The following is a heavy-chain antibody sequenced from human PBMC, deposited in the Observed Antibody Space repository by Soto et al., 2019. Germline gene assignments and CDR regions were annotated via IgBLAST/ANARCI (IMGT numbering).Heavy chain of an antibody. CDR2: IYTSGST. J-gene: IGHJ6*02. D-gene: IGHD2-2*01. CDR3: AGNGVPADMDYYYYGMDV. Sequence: PSETLSLTCTVSGGSISSYYWSWIRQPAGKGLEWIGRIYTSGSTNYNPSLKSRVTMSVDTSKNQFSLKLSSVTAADTAVYYCAGNGVPADMDYYYYGMDVWGQGTTVTVSS. CDR1: GGSISSYY. V-gene: IGHV4-4*07.